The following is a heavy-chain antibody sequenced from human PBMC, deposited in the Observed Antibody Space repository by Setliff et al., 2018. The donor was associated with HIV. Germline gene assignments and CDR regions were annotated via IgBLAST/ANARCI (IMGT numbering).Heavy chain of an antibody. D-gene: IGHD3-3*01. V-gene: IGHV3-74*03. CDR1: GFIFSNNW. J-gene: IGHJ5*02. CDR2: ISPVGSST. CDR3: VRVVTIFSTGPHFDP. Sequence: GGSLRLSCAASGFIFSNNWIHWVRQTAEKGLVWVSRISPVGSSTMYADSVKGRFTISRDNAKNTVYLQMNSLRAEDTAVYYCVRVVTIFSTGPHFDPWGQGTLFTVSS.